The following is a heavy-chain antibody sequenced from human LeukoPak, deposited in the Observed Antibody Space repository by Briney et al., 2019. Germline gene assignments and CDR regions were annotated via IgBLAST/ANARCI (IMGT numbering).Heavy chain of an antibody. CDR3: AKERDAFDI. V-gene: IGHV3-30*18. CDR2: ISYDGSNK. J-gene: IGHJ3*02. Sequence: GGSLRLSCAASGFTFSSYGMHWVRQAPGKGLEWVAVISYDGSNKYYADSVKGRFTISRDNSKNTLYLQMNSLRAEDTAVYYCAKERDAFDIWAKGQWSPSLQ. CDR1: GFTFSSYG.